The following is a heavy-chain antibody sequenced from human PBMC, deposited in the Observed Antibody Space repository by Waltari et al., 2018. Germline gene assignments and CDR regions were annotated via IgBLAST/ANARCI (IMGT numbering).Heavy chain of an antibody. CDR3: AKGGGITIFGVVIIDPFDY. V-gene: IGHV3-23*04. Sequence: EVQLVESGGGLVQPGGSLRLSCAASGFTFSSYAMSWVRQAPGKGLEWVSAISGSGGSTYYADSVKGRFTISRDNSKNTLYLQMNSLRAEDTAVYYCAKGGGITIFGVVIIDPFDYWGQGTLVTVSS. CDR2: ISGSGGST. D-gene: IGHD3-3*01. CDR1: GFTFSSYA. J-gene: IGHJ4*02.